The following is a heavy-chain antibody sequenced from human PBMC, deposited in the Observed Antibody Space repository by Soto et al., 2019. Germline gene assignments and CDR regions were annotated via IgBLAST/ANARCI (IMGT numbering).Heavy chain of an antibody. V-gene: IGHV1-69*13. Sequence: ASVKVSCKASGGTFSSYAISWVRQAPGQGLEWMGGIIPIFGTANYAQKFQGRVTITADESTSTAYMELSSLRSEDTAVYYCATREGEGAILFDYWGQGTLVTVSS. D-gene: IGHD1-26*01. J-gene: IGHJ4*02. CDR3: ATREGEGAILFDY. CDR1: GGTFSSYA. CDR2: IIPIFGTA.